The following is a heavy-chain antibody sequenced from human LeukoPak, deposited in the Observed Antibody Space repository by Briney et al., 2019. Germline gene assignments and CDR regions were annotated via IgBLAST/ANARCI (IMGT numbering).Heavy chain of an antibody. CDR1: GGSISSYY. CDR2: IYFTGST. CDR3: ARLYRGLLDS. Sequence: PSETLSLTCTVSGGSISSYYWSWIRQPPGKGLEWIGYIYFTGSTNYNPSLKSRVTISVDTSKNQFSLKLSSVTAADTAVYYCARLYRGLLDSWGQGTLVTVSS. V-gene: IGHV4-59*08. J-gene: IGHJ4*02. D-gene: IGHD3-10*01.